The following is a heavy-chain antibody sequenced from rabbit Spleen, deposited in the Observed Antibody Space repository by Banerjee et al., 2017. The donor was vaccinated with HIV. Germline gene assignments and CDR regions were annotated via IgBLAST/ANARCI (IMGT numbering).Heavy chain of an antibody. CDR1: GFSFSSSYY. CDR3: VSYSNNDWNEDL. D-gene: IGHD2-1*01. J-gene: IGHJ6*01. V-gene: IGHV1S45*01. CDR2: INIVTGKA. Sequence: QEQLEESGGDLVKPEGSLTLTCTASGFSFSSSYYMYWVRQAPGKGLEWIACINIVTGKAVYARWAKGRFIMSRTSSTTVTLQMTSLTAADTATYFCVSYSNNDWNEDLWGPGTLVTVS.